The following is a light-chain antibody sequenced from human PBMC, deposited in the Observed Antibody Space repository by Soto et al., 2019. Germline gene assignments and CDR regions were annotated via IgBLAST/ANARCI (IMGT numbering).Light chain of an antibody. J-gene: IGKJ2*01. Sequence: EIVLTQSPATLYLSPGERATLSCRASQSVSRYLAWYQQKGGQAPRLLIYDASNRATGIPARFSGSGSGTDFTLTISSLEPEDFAVYYCQQRSNWHTFGQGTKLEIK. CDR1: QSVSRY. CDR3: QQRSNWHT. V-gene: IGKV3-11*01. CDR2: DAS.